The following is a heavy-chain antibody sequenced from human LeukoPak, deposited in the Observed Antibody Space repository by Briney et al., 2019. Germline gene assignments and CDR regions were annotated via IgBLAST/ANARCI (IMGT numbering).Heavy chain of an antibody. Sequence: PGGSLRLSCTASGFSFSSPGMNWVRQAPGKGLEWVSSINGESTFKVYADSVKGRFTIPRDNAKNSLYLQMDSLRAEDTAVYYCAKYQTGTWTSYDSSDIWGQGTLVTVSS. J-gene: IGHJ3*02. CDR2: INGESTFK. CDR3: AKYQTGTWTSYDSSDI. D-gene: IGHD1-7*01. V-gene: IGHV3-21*01. CDR1: GFSFSSPG.